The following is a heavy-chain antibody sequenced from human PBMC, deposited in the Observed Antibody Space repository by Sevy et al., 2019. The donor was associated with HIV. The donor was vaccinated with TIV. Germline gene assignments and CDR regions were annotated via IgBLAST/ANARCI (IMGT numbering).Heavy chain of an antibody. Sequence: ASVKVSCKASGYTFTSYGISWVRQAPGQGLEWMGWISAYNGNTNYAQKLQGRVTMTTDTSTSTAYMELRSLRSDDTTVYYCARVEATIPRYYYGMDVWGQGTTVTVSS. J-gene: IGHJ6*02. CDR2: ISAYNGNT. D-gene: IGHD5-12*01. V-gene: IGHV1-18*01. CDR3: ARVEATIPRYYYGMDV. CDR1: GYTFTSYG.